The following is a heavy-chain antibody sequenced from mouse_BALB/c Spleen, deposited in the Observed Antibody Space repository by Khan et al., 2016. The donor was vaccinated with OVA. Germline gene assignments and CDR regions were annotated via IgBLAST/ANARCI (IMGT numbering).Heavy chain of an antibody. D-gene: IGHD2-14*01. V-gene: IGHV1S134*01. Sequence: VQLQQSGAELGRPGSSVKLSCKTSGFTFTSYGIKWVKQRPGQGLEWIGYIYPGNGYTVYNEKFQGKATLTSDTSSSTPYMQLRSLTSEDSAIYYGAAAYYRNYFDYWGQGTTLTVSS. CDR2: IYPGNGYT. J-gene: IGHJ2*01. CDR1: GFTFTSYG. CDR3: AAAYYRNYFDY.